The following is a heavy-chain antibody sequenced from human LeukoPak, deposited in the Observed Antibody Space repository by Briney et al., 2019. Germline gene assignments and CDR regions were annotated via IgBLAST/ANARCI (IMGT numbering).Heavy chain of an antibody. CDR2: IKQDGSET. CDR1: GFSFSNYW. J-gene: IGHJ6*02. D-gene: IGHD5-24*01. CDR3: ARALGRLQPYYYHYGLDV. Sequence: GGSLRLSCAASGFSFSNYWMSWVRQAPGKGLEWVANIKQDGSETYYVDSVKGRFTISRDNAKNSLYLQMDSLRADDTAVYYCARALGRLQPYYYHYGLDVWGQGTTVTVSS. V-gene: IGHV3-7*01.